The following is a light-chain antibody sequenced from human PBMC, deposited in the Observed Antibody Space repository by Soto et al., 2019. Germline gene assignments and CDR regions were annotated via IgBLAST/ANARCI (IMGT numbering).Light chain of an antibody. CDR2: DVI. CDR3: YSCSRSSGTRYV. J-gene: IGLJ1*01. V-gene: IGLV2-14*03. Sequence: QSALTQPASVSGSPRQSITISCTGTSSDIGTFNYVSWYQQHPGQAPKLMIYDVINRPSGVSDRFSGSKSGNTASLTISGLQAEDEADYYCYSCSRSSGTRYVFGTGTKLTVL. CDR1: SSDIGTFNY.